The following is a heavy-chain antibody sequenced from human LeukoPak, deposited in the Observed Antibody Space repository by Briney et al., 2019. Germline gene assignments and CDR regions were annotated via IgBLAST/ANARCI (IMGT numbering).Heavy chain of an antibody. J-gene: IGHJ5*02. CDR2: IYTSGST. CDR1: GGSISSYY. D-gene: IGHD1-26*01. Sequence: SETLSLTCTVSGGSISSYYWSWIRQPAGKGLEWIGRIYTSGSTNYNPSLKSRVTMSVDTSKNQFSLKLSSVTAADTAVYYCARGGNYWPQWWFDPWGRGTLVSVSS. CDR3: ARGGNYWPQWWFDP. V-gene: IGHV4-4*07.